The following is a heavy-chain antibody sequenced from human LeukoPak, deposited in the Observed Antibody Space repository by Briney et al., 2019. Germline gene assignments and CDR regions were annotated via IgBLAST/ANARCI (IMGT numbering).Heavy chain of an antibody. Sequence: ASVKVSFKASGGTFSSYAISWVRQAPGQGLEWMGGIIPIFGTANYAQKFQGRVTITADESTSTAYMELSSLRSEDTAVYYCAREAFCSSNRCYSDYRGQGTLVAVSS. V-gene: IGHV1-69*01. D-gene: IGHD2-2*01. CDR3: AREAFCSSNRCYSDY. J-gene: IGHJ4*02. CDR1: GGTFSSYA. CDR2: IIPIFGTA.